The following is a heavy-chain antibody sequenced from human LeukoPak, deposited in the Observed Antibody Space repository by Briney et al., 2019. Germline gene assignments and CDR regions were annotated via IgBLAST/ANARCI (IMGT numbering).Heavy chain of an antibody. CDR1: GGSFSGYY. CDR2: INHSGST. V-gene: IGHV4-34*01. J-gene: IGHJ5*02. D-gene: IGHD4-23*01. CDR3: ARLMTTVVTIPDGGFDP. Sequence: PSETLSLTCAVYGGSFSGYYWSWIRQPPGKGLEWIGEINHSGSTNYNPSLKSRVTISVDTSKNQFSLKLSSVTAADTAVYYCARLMTTVVTIPDGGFDPWGQGTLVTVSS.